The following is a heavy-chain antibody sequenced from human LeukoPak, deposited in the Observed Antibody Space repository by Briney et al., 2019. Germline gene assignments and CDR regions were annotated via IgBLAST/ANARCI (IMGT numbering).Heavy chain of an antibody. J-gene: IGHJ6*02. V-gene: IGHV4-34*01. D-gene: IGHD3-10*01. CDR2: INHSGST. Sequence: SETLSLTCTVSGGSISSYYWSWIRQPPGKGLEWIGEINHSGSTNYNPSLKSRVTISVDTSKNQFSLKLSSVTAADTAVYYCARGRLKYYYGSGSYYNRAHGMDIWGQGTPVTVSS. CDR3: ARGRLKYYYGSGSYYNRAHGMDI. CDR1: GGSISSYY.